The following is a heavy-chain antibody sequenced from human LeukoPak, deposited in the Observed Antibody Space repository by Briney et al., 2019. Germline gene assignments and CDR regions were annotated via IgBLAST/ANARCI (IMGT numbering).Heavy chain of an antibody. J-gene: IGHJ4*02. CDR3: ARDSGYDYYFDH. CDR2: IIPILGIA. D-gene: IGHD5-12*01. CDR1: GGTFSSYA. Sequence: SVKVSCKASGGTFSSYAISWVRQAPGQGLEWMGRIIPILGIANYAQKFQGRVTITADKSTSTAYMELSSLRSEDTAVYYCARDSGYDYYFDHWGQGTLVTVSS. V-gene: IGHV1-69*04.